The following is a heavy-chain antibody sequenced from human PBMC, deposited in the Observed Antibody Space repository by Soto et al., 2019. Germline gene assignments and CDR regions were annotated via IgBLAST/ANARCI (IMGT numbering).Heavy chain of an antibody. CDR3: AREHCSSTSCYPYYYYGMDV. V-gene: IGHV3-33*01. Sequence: QVQLVESGGGVVQPGRSLRLSCAASGFTFSSYGMHWVRQAPGKGLEWVAVIWYDGSNKYYADSVKGRFTISRDNSKNTLYLQMNSLRAEDTAVYYCAREHCSSTSCYPYYYYGMDVW. D-gene: IGHD2-2*01. CDR2: IWYDGSNK. CDR1: GFTFSSYG. J-gene: IGHJ6*01.